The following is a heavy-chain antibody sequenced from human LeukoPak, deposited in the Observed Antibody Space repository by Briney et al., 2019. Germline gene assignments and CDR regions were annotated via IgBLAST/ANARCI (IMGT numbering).Heavy chain of an antibody. Sequence: SGTLSLTCAVSGGSISSSNWWSWVRQPPGKGLEWIGEIYHSGSTNYNPSLKSRVTISVDTSKNQFSLKLSSVTAADTAVYYCARYSIAAAGREYYFDYWGQGTLVTVSS. CDR3: ARYSIAAAGREYYFDY. CDR2: IYHSGST. J-gene: IGHJ4*02. D-gene: IGHD6-13*01. V-gene: IGHV4-4*02. CDR1: GGSISSSNW.